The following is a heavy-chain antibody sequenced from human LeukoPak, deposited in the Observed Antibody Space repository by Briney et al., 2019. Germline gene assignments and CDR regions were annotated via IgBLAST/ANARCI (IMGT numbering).Heavy chain of an antibody. D-gene: IGHD6-19*01. V-gene: IGHV1-18*01. CDR2: ISAYNGNT. Sequence: ASVKVSCKASGYTFTSYDINWVRQATGQGLEWMGWISAYNGNTNYAQKLQGRVTMTTDTSTSTAYMELRSLRSDDTAVYYCAREKRYSSGWYYFDYWGQGTLVTVSS. J-gene: IGHJ4*02. CDR3: AREKRYSSGWYYFDY. CDR1: GYTFTSYD.